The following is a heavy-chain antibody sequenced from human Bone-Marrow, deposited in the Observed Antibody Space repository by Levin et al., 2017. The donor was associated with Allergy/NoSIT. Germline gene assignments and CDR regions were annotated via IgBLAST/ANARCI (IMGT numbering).Heavy chain of an antibody. D-gene: IGHD6-19*01. CDR3: ARSLAVAGNRVDF. CDR1: GASISSGGYY. J-gene: IGHJ4*02. V-gene: IGHV4-39*07. Sequence: SETLSLTCTVSGASISSGGYYWDWIRQSPEKGLEWIGNVYQSGSTSYNPSLQSRVTISVDTSKNQFSLKLTSVTAADTAFYYCARSLAVAGNRVDFWGQGTLVTVSS. CDR2: VYQSGST.